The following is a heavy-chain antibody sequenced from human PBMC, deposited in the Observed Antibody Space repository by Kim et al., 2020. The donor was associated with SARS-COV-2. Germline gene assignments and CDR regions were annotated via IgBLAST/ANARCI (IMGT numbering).Heavy chain of an antibody. D-gene: IGHD2-15*01. J-gene: IGHJ4*02. Sequence: NRTLKSRVNISVDTSKNQFSLKLISVTAADTAVYYCARSAPTVVKSAFDYWGQGTLVTVSS. CDR3: ARSAPTVVKSAFDY. V-gene: IGHV4-31*02.